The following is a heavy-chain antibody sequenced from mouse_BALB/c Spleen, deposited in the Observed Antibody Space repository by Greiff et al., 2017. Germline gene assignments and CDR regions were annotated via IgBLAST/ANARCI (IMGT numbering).Heavy chain of an antibody. CDR2: ISSGGSYT. CDR3: AREENYYGYFAY. CDR1: GFTFSSYA. Sequence: EVKLMESGGGLVKPGGSLKLSCAASGFTFSSYAMSWVRQTPEKRLEWVATISSGGSYTYYPDSVKGRFTISRDNAKNTLYLQMSSLRSEDTAMYYCAREENYYGYFAYWGQGTLVTVSA. J-gene: IGHJ3*01. D-gene: IGHD1-2*01. V-gene: IGHV5-9-3*01.